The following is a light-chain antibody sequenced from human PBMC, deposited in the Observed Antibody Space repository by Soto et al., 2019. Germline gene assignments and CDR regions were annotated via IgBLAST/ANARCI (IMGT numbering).Light chain of an antibody. J-gene: IGKJ1*01. CDR2: DAS. Sequence: EIVLTQSPGTLSLSPGERATLSCRASQSVRSSFLAWYQQKPGQAPRLLIYDASSRATGIPDRFSGSESGTDFTLTLSRLETEDYAVYYCQQYGSSPKTFGQGTKVESK. CDR1: QSVRSSF. V-gene: IGKV3-20*01. CDR3: QQYGSSPKT.